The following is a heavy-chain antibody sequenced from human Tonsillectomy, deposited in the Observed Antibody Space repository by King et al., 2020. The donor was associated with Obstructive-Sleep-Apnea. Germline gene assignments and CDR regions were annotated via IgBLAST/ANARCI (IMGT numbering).Heavy chain of an antibody. D-gene: IGHD5-18*01. Sequence: EVQLVESGGGLVKPGGSLRLSCAASGFTFSSYSMNWVRQAPGKGLEWVSSISSSSSYIYYADSVKGRFTISRDNAKNSLYLQMNSLRAEDTAVYYCARSVIGDTAIGPGMRYYFDYWGQGTLVTVSS. V-gene: IGHV3-21*01. CDR2: ISSSSSYI. CDR3: ARSVIGDTAIGPGMRYYFDY. J-gene: IGHJ4*02. CDR1: GFTFSSYS.